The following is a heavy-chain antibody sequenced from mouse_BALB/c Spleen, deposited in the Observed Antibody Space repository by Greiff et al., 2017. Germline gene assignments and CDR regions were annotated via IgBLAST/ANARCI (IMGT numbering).Heavy chain of an antibody. CDR3: ARPDYYFDY. V-gene: IGHV5-6*01. CDR2: ISSGGSYT. Sequence: EVKVVESGGDLVKPGGSLKLSCAASGFTFSSYGMSWVRQTPDKRLEWVATISSGGSYTYYPDSVKGRFTISRDNAKNTLYLQMSSLKSEDTAMYDCARPDYYFDYWGQGTTLTVSS. J-gene: IGHJ2*01. CDR1: GFTFSSYG.